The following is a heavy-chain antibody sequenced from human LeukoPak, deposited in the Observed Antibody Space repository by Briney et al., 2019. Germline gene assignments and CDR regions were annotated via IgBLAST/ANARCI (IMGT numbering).Heavy chain of an antibody. Sequence: SETLSLTCTVSGGSTRSGDSYWSWIRQHPGKDLEWIGYKHYSGSTYYNPSLKSRITISVDTSKNQFSLELSSVTAADTAVYFCARYRLDGSGYNSHFFGYWGQGTLVTVSS. J-gene: IGHJ4*02. D-gene: IGHD3-22*01. CDR2: KHYSGST. CDR3: ARYRLDGSGYNSHFFGY. V-gene: IGHV4-31*03. CDR1: GGSTRSGDSY.